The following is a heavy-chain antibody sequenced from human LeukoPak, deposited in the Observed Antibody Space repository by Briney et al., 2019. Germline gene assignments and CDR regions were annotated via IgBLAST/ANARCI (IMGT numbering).Heavy chain of an antibody. D-gene: IGHD6-25*01. CDR2: IYYSGST. CDR3: AREIRGIAANWFDP. J-gene: IGHJ5*02. CDR1: GGSISSYY. Sequence: SETLSLTCTVSGGSISSYYWSWIRQPPGKGLEWIGYIYYSGSTNYNPSLKSRVTISVDTSKNQFSLKLSSVTAADTAVYYCAREIRGIAANWFDPWGQGTLVTVSS. V-gene: IGHV4-59*12.